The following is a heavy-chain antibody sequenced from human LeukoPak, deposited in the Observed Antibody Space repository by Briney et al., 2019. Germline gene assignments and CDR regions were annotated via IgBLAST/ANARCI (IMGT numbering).Heavy chain of an antibody. CDR2: IYYTGST. CDR3: ARGYSGSYYEDWFDP. Sequence: PSETLSLTCTVSGGSISSYYWSWIRQPPGKGLEWIGYIYYTGSTNYNPSLKSRVTISVDTSKNQFSLKLSSVTAADTAVYYCARGYSGSYYEDWFDPWGQGTLVTVSS. D-gene: IGHD1-26*01. V-gene: IGHV4-59*01. CDR1: GGSISSYY. J-gene: IGHJ5*02.